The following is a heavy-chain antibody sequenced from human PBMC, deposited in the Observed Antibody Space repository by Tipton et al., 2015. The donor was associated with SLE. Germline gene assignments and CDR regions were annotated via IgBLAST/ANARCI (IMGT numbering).Heavy chain of an antibody. D-gene: IGHD2-2*01. CDR2: VYYSGTT. J-gene: IGHJ5*02. Sequence: TLSLTCTVSGDFISSSHYYWGWIRQPPGKGLEWIGSVYYSGTTYYNPSLKSRVTISVDTSKNQSSLRLSSVTAADTAVYYCARYCGSATCLGFWFSWGQGTLVTVSS. CDR1: GDFISSSHYY. V-gene: IGHV4-39*07. CDR3: ARYCGSATCLGFWFS.